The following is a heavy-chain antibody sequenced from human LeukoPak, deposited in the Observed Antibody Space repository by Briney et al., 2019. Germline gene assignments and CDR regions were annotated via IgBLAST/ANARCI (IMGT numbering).Heavy chain of an antibody. CDR1: GGSISSAAYY. CDR2: IYHSGIT. Sequence: SQTLSLTCTVSGGSISSAAYYWNWLRQHPGKDLDWIGYIYHSGITNYNPSLNSRVTISVDTSKNQFSLKLSSVTAADTAVYYCARDCGYSYGVDSWGQGTLVTVSS. CDR3: ARDCGYSYGVDS. D-gene: IGHD5-18*01. J-gene: IGHJ4*02. V-gene: IGHV4-31*03.